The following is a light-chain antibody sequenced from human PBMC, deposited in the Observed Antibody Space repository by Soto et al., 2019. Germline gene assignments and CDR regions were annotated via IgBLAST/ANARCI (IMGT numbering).Light chain of an antibody. J-gene: IGKJ1*01. CDR1: QSVGSN. CDR2: GAS. CDR3: QQYYNWWT. Sequence: EIVMTHSPSTLSVSPGDRATLSCRASQSVGSNLAWYQQKPGQAPRLLIYGASTRVTGIPARFSGSGSGTGFTLTISSLQSEDFAVYHCQQYYNWWTFGQGTKVDIK. V-gene: IGKV3-15*01.